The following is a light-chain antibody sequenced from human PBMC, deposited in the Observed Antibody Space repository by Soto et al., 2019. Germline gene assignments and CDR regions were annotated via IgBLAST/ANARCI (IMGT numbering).Light chain of an antibody. V-gene: IGLV2-11*01. CDR2: DVS. CDR3: CSYAGSYTVV. Sequence: QSALTQPRSVSGSPGQSVTISCTGTSSDVGGYNYVSWYQQHPGKAPKLMIYDVSKRPSGVPDRFSGSESGNTASLTISGLQAEDEADYYCCSYAGSYTVVFGGGTPLTVL. J-gene: IGLJ2*01. CDR1: SSDVGGYNY.